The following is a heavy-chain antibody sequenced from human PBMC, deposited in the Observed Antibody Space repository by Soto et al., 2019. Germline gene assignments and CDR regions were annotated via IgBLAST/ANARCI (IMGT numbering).Heavy chain of an antibody. CDR1: GYTFTGYY. Sequence: GASVKVSCKASGYTFTGYYMHWVRQAPGQGLEWMGWINPNSGGTNYAQKFQGWVTMTRDTSISTAYMELSRLRSDDTAVYYCARMAARHYYYYYGMDVWGQGTTVTVSS. CDR3: ARMAARHYYYYYGMDV. D-gene: IGHD6-6*01. CDR2: INPNSGGT. J-gene: IGHJ6*02. V-gene: IGHV1-2*04.